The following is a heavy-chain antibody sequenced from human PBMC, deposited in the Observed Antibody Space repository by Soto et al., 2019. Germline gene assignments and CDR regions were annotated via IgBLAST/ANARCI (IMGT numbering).Heavy chain of an antibody. Sequence: PGGSLRLSCAASGFTFTDYALSLVRQAPGKGLEWVATISGIGGSTYLADSVKGRLSISRDNSKNTVSLLMNSLRAEDTAVYFCARGSSGYISSWYYFDYWGRGTVGTVS. D-gene: IGHD6-13*01. CDR3: ARGSSGYISSWYYFDY. CDR2: ISGIGGST. V-gene: IGHV3-23*01. J-gene: IGHJ4*02. CDR1: GFTFTDYA.